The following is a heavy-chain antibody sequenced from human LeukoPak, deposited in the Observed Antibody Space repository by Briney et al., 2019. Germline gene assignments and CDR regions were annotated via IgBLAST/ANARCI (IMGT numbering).Heavy chain of an antibody. CDR1: GGSFSGYY. Sequence: PSETLSLTCGVYGGSFSGYYWTWIRQPPGKGLEWIGEINHSGSTNYKPALKGRVTMSVDTSKNQISLKLSSVTAADTAVYYCARGRPREDYGKSGSYYVHAFDIWGQGTMVTVSS. V-gene: IGHV4-34*01. CDR3: ARGRPREDYGKSGSYYVHAFDI. CDR2: INHSGST. D-gene: IGHD3-22*01. J-gene: IGHJ3*02.